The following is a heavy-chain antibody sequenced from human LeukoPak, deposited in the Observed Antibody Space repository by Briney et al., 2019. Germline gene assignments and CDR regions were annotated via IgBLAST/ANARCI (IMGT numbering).Heavy chain of an antibody. V-gene: IGHV4-34*01. Sequence: PSETLSLTCTVSGGSISGYSWSWIRQPPGKGLEWIGEINHSGSTNYNPSLKSRVTISVDTSKNQFSLKLSSVTAADTAVYYCARAGYCSGGSCYYNWFDPWGQGTLVTVSS. CDR1: GGSISGYS. J-gene: IGHJ5*02. CDR2: INHSGST. D-gene: IGHD2-15*01. CDR3: ARAGYCSGGSCYYNWFDP.